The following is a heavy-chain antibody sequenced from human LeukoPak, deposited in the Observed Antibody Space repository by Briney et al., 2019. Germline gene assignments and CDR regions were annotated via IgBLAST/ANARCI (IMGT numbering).Heavy chain of an antibody. CDR2: LSGSGSST. V-gene: IGHV3-23*01. CDR3: AKERDYGPADY. J-gene: IGHJ4*02. Sequence: GGALRLSCVASGFIFNKHSMGWVRQAPGEGVEWVSGLSGSGSSTDYADSVKGRFTISRDNSKNTLFLQMNSLRAEDTAIYYCAKERDYGPADYWGQGPLVTVSS. D-gene: IGHD4/OR15-4a*01. CDR1: GFIFNKHS.